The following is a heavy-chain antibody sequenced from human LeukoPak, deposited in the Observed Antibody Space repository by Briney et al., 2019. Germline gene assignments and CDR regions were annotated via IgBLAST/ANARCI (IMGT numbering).Heavy chain of an antibody. CDR3: ARDSGTSGEVKFDP. Sequence: GGSLRLSCVASGFTFSSYWMHWVRQTPGKGLVWVSRIKSDGSTIYADSVKGRFTISRDNAKSSLYLQMNSLRAEDTAVYYCARDSGTSGEVKFDPWGQGALVTVSS. CDR1: GFTFSSYW. D-gene: IGHD3-10*01. CDR2: IKSDGST. V-gene: IGHV3-74*01. J-gene: IGHJ5*02.